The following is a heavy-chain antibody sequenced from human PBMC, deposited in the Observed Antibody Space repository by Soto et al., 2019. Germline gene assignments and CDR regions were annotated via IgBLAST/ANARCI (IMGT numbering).Heavy chain of an antibody. CDR3: ARGGGGSDDILTGYSALVQDNWFDP. V-gene: IGHV1-2*04. J-gene: IGHJ5*02. Sequence: ASVKVSCKASGYTFTGYYMHWVRQAPGQGLEWMGWINPNSGGTNYAQKFQGWVTMTRDTSISTAYMELSRLRSDDTAVYYCARGGGGSDDILTGYSALVQDNWFDPWGQGTLVTVSS. CDR2: INPNSGGT. CDR1: GYTFTGYY. D-gene: IGHD3-9*01.